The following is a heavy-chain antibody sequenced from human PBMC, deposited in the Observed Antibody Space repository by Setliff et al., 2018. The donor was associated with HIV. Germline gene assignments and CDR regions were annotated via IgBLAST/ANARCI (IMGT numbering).Heavy chain of an antibody. D-gene: IGHD2-15*01. V-gene: IGHV3-23*01. Sequence: RLSCAASGFTFNTYAMSWVRQAPGKGLEWVSVISGSGASTFYADSVKGRFTISRDNSKSTLYLQMNGLRVEDTAVYYCAKDGISGGAYPPYYSDYWGHGTLVTV. J-gene: IGHJ4*01. CDR2: ISGSGAST. CDR1: GFTFNTYA. CDR3: AKDGISGGAYPPYYSDY.